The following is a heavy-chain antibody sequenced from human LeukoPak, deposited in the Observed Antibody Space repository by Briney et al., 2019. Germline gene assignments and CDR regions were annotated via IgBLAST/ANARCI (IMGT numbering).Heavy chain of an antibody. CDR3: ARHPYGLVREAYLDP. J-gene: IGHJ5*02. V-gene: IGHV4-38-2*01. Sequence: SETLSLTCAVSGDSISSDNCWGWIRQPPGKGLEWIGSVYRTGDTNCNPSLKSRVTISIDTSKNQFSLRLTSVTAADTAVYYCARHPYGLVREAYLDPWGQGTLVTVSS. CDR1: GDSISSDNC. D-gene: IGHD6-19*01. CDR2: VYRTGDT.